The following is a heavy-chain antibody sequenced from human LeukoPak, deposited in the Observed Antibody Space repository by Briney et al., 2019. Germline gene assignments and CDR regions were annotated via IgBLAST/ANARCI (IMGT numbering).Heavy chain of an antibody. CDR3: ATSLGPLAEY. D-gene: IGHD7-27*01. Sequence: GGSLRLSCAASGLTFSSHWMHWVRQTPGKGLVWVSRINSGGSGTSYADSVEGRFTISRDNAENTLYLQMNSLKGEDTAVYYCATSLGPLAEYWGQGTLVTVSS. CDR1: GLTFSSHW. V-gene: IGHV3-74*01. J-gene: IGHJ4*02. CDR2: INSGGSGT.